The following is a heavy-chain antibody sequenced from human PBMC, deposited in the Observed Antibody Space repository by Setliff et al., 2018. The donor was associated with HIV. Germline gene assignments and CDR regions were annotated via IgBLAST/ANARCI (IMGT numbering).Heavy chain of an antibody. CDR3: ARNFGLSPSGKYYYYYGMDI. CDR1: GYTFTGHY. D-gene: IGHD3-10*01. CDR2: VNPNSGDA. J-gene: IGHJ6*02. Sequence: ASVKVSCKASGYTFTGHYLHWVRQAPGQGLEWLGWVNPNSGDAIYAQNFQGRVTMTRDTSINAAYMELRGLRSDDTAVYYCARNFGLSPSGKYYYYYGMDIWCQGTTVTSP. V-gene: IGHV1-2*02.